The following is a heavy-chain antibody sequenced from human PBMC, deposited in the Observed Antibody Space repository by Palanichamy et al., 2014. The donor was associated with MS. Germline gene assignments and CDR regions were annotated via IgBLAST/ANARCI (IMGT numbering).Heavy chain of an antibody. CDR3: ARVTSSGYYRGDTFDY. J-gene: IGHJ4*02. CDR2: IKQDGSEK. Sequence: EVQLVESGGGLVQPGGSLRLSCAASGFTFSSYWMSWVRQAPGKGLEWVANIKQDGSEKYYVDSVKGRFTVSRDNPKNSLFLQMNSLRAEDTAVYYCARVTSSGYYRGDTFDYWGQGTLVTVSS. V-gene: IGHV3-7*01. D-gene: IGHD3-22*01. CDR1: GFTFSSYW.